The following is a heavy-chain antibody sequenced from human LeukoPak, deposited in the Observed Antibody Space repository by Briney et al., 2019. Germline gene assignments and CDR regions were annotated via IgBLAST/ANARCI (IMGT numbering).Heavy chain of an antibody. J-gene: IGHJ6*02. D-gene: IGHD1-26*01. V-gene: IGHV4-34*01. CDR1: GGSFSGYY. Sequence: SETLSLTCAVYGGSFSGYYWSWIRQPPGKGLEWIGEINHSGSTNYNPSLKSRVTISVDTSKNQFSLKLSSVTVADTAVYYCARGYSIVGAYYYYGMDVWGQGTTVTVS. CDR3: ARGYSIVGAYYYYGMDV. CDR2: INHSGST.